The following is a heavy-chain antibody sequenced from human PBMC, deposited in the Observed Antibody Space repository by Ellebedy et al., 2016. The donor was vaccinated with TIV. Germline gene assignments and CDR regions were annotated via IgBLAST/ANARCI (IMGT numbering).Heavy chain of an antibody. Sequence: AASVKVSCKASGYTFTTYHVHWVRQAPGQGLEWMGIIDPNGAVTTYAQKFQGRVTMTSDTSTSTFYMELSSLRSEDTAVYYCARVRYFDWLPLEYWGQGTLVTVSS. V-gene: IGHV1-46*01. CDR1: GYTFTTYH. CDR2: IDPNGAVT. J-gene: IGHJ4*02. D-gene: IGHD3-9*01. CDR3: ARVRYFDWLPLEY.